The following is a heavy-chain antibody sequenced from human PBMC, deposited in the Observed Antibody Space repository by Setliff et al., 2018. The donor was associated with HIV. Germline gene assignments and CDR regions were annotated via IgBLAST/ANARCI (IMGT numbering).Heavy chain of an antibody. CDR3: ARVEDYYDSSSYYPPDAFDI. CDR2: IIPIFGTA. V-gene: IGHV1-69*13. CDR1: GGTFSSYA. J-gene: IGHJ3*02. D-gene: IGHD3-22*01. Sequence: GASVKVSCKASGGTFSSYAISWVRQAPRQGLEWMGGIIPIFGTANYAQKFQGRVTITADESTSTAYMDLSSLRSEDTAVYYCARVEDYYDSSSYYPPDAFDIWGQGTMVTVSS.